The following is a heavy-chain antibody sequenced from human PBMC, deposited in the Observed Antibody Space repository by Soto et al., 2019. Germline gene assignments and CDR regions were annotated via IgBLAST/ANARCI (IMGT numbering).Heavy chain of an antibody. CDR1: GSTFSTYG. CDR2: TGKVGITT. D-gene: IGHD1-26*01. V-gene: IGHV3-30*02. Sequence: PGGSRRPSCAASGSTFSTYGTDGVRQGPGKGRGWGAATGKVGITTFYAGSVKARFTITRDSSKNTLLLQMNSLRADDTAVYYCAKEFQWELHAFDIWGQGTMVTVSS. J-gene: IGHJ3*02. CDR3: AKEFQWELHAFDI.